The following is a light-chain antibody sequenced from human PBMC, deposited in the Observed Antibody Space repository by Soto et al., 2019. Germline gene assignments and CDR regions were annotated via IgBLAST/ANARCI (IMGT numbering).Light chain of an antibody. Sequence: QSVLTQPPSASGTPGQRVTISCSGSSSNIGSKTVNWYQQLPGTAPKLLIYANNQRPSGGPDRFSGSKSGTSASLAISGLQSEDEADYYCAAWEDRLNGCVFGGGTKVPVL. CDR1: SSNIGSKT. CDR3: AAWEDRLNGCV. V-gene: IGLV1-44*01. CDR2: ANN. J-gene: IGLJ3*02.